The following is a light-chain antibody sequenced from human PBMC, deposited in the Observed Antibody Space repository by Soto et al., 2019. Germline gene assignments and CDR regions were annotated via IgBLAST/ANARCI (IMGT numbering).Light chain of an antibody. J-gene: IGLJ3*02. V-gene: IGLV2-14*01. Sequence: QSALTQPASVSGSPGQSITISCTGSSSDVGDYNYVSWYQQHPGKAPKLMIYEVSNRPSGVSNRFSGSKSGNTASLTISGLQAEDEADYYCSSYTRSSTLRVFGGGTQLPS. CDR1: SSDVGDYNY. CDR3: SSYTRSSTLRV. CDR2: EVS.